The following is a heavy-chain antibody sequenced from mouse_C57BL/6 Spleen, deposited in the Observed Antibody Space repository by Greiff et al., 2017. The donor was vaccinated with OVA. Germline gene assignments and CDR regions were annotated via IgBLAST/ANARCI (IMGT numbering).Heavy chain of an antibody. J-gene: IGHJ3*01. V-gene: IGHV5-9*01. CDR3: ARPTYSNYVWFAY. CDR1: GFTFSSYT. CDR2: ISGGGGNT. Sequence: EVQVVESGGGLVKPGGSLKLSCAASGFTFSSYTMSWVRQTPEKRLEWVATISGGGGNTYYPDSVKGRFTISRDNAKNTLYLQMSSLRSEDTALYYCARPTYSNYVWFAYWGQGTLVTVSA. D-gene: IGHD2-5*01.